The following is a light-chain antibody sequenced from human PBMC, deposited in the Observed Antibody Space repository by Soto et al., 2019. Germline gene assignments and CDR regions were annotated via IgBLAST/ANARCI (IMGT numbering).Light chain of an antibody. V-gene: IGKV3-20*01. Sequence: EIVLTQSPGTLSLSPGERVTLSCRASQTVSSSCLAWYQQKPGQAPRLLMYGVSSRATGIPDRFSGSGSGTDFTLTISRLEPDDFAVYYWQHYDFSSSLSFGGGTNVEIK. J-gene: IGKJ4*01. CDR1: QTVSSSC. CDR3: QHYDFSSSLS. CDR2: GVS.